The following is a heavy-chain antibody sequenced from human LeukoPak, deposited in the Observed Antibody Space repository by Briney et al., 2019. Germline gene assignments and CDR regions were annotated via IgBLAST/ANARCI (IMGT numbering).Heavy chain of an antibody. CDR1: GGSVSSGSYY. D-gene: IGHD6-19*01. V-gene: IGHV4-61*01. J-gene: IGHJ4*02. Sequence: PSETLSLTCTVSGGSVSSGSYYWSWIRQPPGKELEWIGYIHYSGTTNYNPSLNSRVTISVDTSKNQFSLKLSSVTATDTAVYYCARGRGIAVAYYFDCWGQGTLVTVSS. CDR2: IHYSGTT. CDR3: ARGRGIAVAYYFDC.